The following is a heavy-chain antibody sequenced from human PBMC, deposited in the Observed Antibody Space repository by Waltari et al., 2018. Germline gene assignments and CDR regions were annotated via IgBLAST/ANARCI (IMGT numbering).Heavy chain of an antibody. Sequence: QLQLEQSGAEVRKSGASVKVSCKASGHTCRSCTLHCLRQAPGQKLEWMGWINIDNRNTKYSDNFGGIVAITGDASATTFFMELRWLTSADTALYYCASDWQGSGWSWISWGQGTLVTVSS. CDR2: INIDNRNT. D-gene: IGHD6-19*01. CDR1: GHTCRSCT. CDR3: ASDWQGSGWSWIS. V-gene: IGHV1-3*04. J-gene: IGHJ4*02.